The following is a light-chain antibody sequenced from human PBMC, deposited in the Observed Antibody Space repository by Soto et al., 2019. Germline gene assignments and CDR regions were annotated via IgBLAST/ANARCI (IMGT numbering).Light chain of an antibody. V-gene: IGKV1-33*01. CDR1: QDISNF. CDR2: GAS. CDR3: QQYDNLPSIT. J-gene: IGKJ5*01. Sequence: DLQMTQSPSSLSASVGDRVIITCQASQDISNFLNWYQQKPGKAPKLLIYGASNLETGVPSRFSGSGSGTDFTFTISSLQPEDVATYSCQQYDNLPSITFGQGTRLEIK.